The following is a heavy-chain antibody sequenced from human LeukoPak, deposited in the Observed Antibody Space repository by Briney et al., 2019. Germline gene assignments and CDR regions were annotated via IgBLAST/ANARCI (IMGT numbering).Heavy chain of an antibody. D-gene: IGHD2-2*03. CDR3: ARDWIPGSFDAFDI. Sequence: ASVKVSCKASGYTFTGYYMHWVRQAPGQGLEWLGWINPNSGGTNYPQKFQGRATMTRDTSISTAYMELSRLRSDDTAVYYCARDWIPGSFDAFDIWGQGTMVTVSS. J-gene: IGHJ3*02. V-gene: IGHV1-2*02. CDR2: INPNSGGT. CDR1: GYTFTGYY.